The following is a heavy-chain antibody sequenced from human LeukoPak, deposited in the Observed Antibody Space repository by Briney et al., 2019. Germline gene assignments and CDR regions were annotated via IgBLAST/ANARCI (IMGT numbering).Heavy chain of an antibody. Sequence: GGSLRLSCAVSGFTFTDYWMNWVRQAPGKELEWVASIRQDGSESTYVDSVKGRFTISRENPKNSLSLQLNSLRVEDTAVYYCARDGTAAGHYFDLWGQGTLVTVSS. J-gene: IGHJ4*01. CDR3: ARDGTAAGHYFDL. V-gene: IGHV3-7*01. CDR2: IRQDGSES. CDR1: GFTFTDYW. D-gene: IGHD6-13*01.